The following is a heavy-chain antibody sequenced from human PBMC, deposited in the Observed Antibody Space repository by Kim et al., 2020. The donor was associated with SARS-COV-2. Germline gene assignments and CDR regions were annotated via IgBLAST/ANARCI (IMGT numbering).Heavy chain of an antibody. CDR2: IYYSGST. J-gene: IGHJ5*02. Sequence: SETLSLTCTVSGGSISSGGYYWSWIRQHPGKGLEWIGYIYYSGSTYYNPSLKSRVTISVDTSKNQFSLKLSSVTAADTAVYYCARDRLVNDYSNYRRRGGWFDPWGQGTLVTVSS. D-gene: IGHD4-4*01. V-gene: IGHV4-31*03. CDR3: ARDRLVNDYSNYRRRGGWFDP. CDR1: GGSISSGGYY.